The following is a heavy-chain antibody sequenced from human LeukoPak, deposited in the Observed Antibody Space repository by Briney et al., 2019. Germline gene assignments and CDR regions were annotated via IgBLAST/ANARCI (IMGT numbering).Heavy chain of an antibody. CDR2: INSYNGNT. CDR3: ARDAERGYSYGSDY. V-gene: IGHV1-18*01. J-gene: IGHJ4*02. CDR1: GYTFSSYG. Sequence: ASVKVSCKVSGYTFSSYGITWVRQAPGQGLEWMGWINSYNGNTNYAQKLQGRVTMTTDTSTSTAYMELRSLRSDDTAVYYCARDAERGYSYGSDYWGQGTLLTVSS. D-gene: IGHD5-18*01.